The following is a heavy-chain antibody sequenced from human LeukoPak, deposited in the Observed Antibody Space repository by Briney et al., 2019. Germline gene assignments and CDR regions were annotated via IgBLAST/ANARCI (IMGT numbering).Heavy chain of an antibody. CDR3: ARKPGGSDAFDI. CDR1: GFTFSSYA. CDR2: ISSSGSTI. Sequence: GGSLRLSCSASGFTFSSYAMQWVRQAPGKGLEWVSYISSSGSTIYYADSVKGRFTISRDNAKNSLYLQMNSLRAEDTAVYYCARKPGGSDAFDIWGQGTMVTVSS. J-gene: IGHJ3*02. V-gene: IGHV3-48*03. D-gene: IGHD2-8*02.